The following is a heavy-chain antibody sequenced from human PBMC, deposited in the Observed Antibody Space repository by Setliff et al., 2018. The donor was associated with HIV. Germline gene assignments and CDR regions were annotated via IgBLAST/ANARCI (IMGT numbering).Heavy chain of an antibody. J-gene: IGHJ4*02. CDR1: GCTFTTYA. CDR2: INTHNGNT. V-gene: IGHV1-18*01. Sequence: ASVKVSCKASGCTFTTYAINWVRQAPGQGLEWMGWINTHNGNTHYAQRFQGRVTMTRDTSTTTAYMELRSLRSDDTAVYYCARQAWHYDRDGYFIDYWGQGMLVTVSS. D-gene: IGHD3-22*01. CDR3: ARQAWHYDRDGYFIDY.